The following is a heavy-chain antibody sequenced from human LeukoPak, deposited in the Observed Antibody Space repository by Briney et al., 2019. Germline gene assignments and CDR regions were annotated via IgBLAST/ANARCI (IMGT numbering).Heavy chain of an antibody. V-gene: IGHV1-2*02. J-gene: IGHJ3*02. CDR1: GYTFTGYY. Sequence: ASVMVSCKASGYTFTGYYMHWVRQAPGQGLEWMGWINPNSGGTNYAQKFQGRVTMTRDTSISTAYMELSRLRSDDTAVYYCARVGAYDSISLDAFDIWGQGTMVTVSS. CDR3: ARVGAYDSISLDAFDI. D-gene: IGHD3-22*01. CDR2: INPNSGGT.